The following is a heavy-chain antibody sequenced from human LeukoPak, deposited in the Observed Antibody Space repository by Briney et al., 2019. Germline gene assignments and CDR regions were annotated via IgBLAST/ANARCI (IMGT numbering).Heavy chain of an antibody. J-gene: IGHJ4*02. CDR2: IYYSGST. CDR1: GGSFSGYY. D-gene: IGHD3-22*01. CDR3: ARGVGDSSGYYYSGFDY. V-gene: IGHV4-59*01. Sequence: SETLSLTCAVYGGSFSGYYWSWIRQPPGKGLEWIGYIYYSGSTKYNPSLKSRVTISVDTSKNQCSLKLSSVTAADTAVYYCARGVGDSSGYYYSGFDYWGQGTLVTVSS.